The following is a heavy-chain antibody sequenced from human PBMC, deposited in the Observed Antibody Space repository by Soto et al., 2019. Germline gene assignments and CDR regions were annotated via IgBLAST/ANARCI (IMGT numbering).Heavy chain of an antibody. D-gene: IGHD5-18*01. CDR2: ISSNGGST. CDR1: GFTFGSYA. CDR3: VKTLQYSYGLPH. J-gene: IGHJ4*02. V-gene: IGHV3-64D*06. Sequence: GSLRLSCSASGFTFGSYAMHWVRQAPGKGLEYVSAISSNGGSTYYADSVKGRFTISRDNSKNTLYLQMSSLRAEDTAVYYCVKTLQYSYGLPHWGQGTLVTVSS.